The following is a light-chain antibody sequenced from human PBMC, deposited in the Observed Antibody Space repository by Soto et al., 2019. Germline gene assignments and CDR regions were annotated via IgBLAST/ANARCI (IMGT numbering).Light chain of an antibody. Sequence: VVLTQSPATLSLSPGERATLSCRASQMISTYLAWYQQKPGQAPRLVIYEASNRATGIPARFSGSGSGTDFTLTISSLEPEDFGVYYCQQRGNWPLTFGGGTKVEMK. J-gene: IGKJ4*01. CDR2: EAS. V-gene: IGKV3-11*01. CDR3: QQRGNWPLT. CDR1: QMISTY.